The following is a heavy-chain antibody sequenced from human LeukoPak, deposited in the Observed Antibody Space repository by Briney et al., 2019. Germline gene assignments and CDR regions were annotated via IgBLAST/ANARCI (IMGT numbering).Heavy chain of an antibody. Sequence: SETPSLTCAVYGGSFSGYYWSWIRQPPGKGLEWIGEINHSGSTNHNPSLKSRVTISVDTSKNQFSLKLSSVTAADTAVYYCASNSGYDNNWYFDLWGRGTLVTVSS. CDR1: GGSFSGYY. J-gene: IGHJ2*01. CDR3: ASNSGYDNNWYFDL. CDR2: INHSGST. V-gene: IGHV4-34*01. D-gene: IGHD5-12*01.